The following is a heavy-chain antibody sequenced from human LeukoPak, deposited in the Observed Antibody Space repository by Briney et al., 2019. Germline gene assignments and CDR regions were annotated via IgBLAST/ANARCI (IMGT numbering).Heavy chain of an antibody. D-gene: IGHD3-3*01. CDR3: AHRGGGAIGVGILGSLDS. V-gene: IGHV1-69*13. Sequence: SVKVSCKASGDISNTYCINWVRQAPGQGLEWMGGIIPMFGTPNYAHNFQGRVTFSADESTNTVYMEMSILRSADTAIYFCAHRGGGAIGVGILGSLDSWGQGTLVTVSS. CDR2: IIPMFGTP. J-gene: IGHJ4*02. CDR1: GDISNTYC.